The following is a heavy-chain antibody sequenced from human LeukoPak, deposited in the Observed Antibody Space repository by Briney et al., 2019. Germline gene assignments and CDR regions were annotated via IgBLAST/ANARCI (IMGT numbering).Heavy chain of an antibody. V-gene: IGHV3-20*04. CDR3: ARGEAYYDSSGLLFDY. CDR2: INWNGGST. J-gene: IGHJ4*02. CDR1: GFTFDDYG. Sequence: GGSLRLSCAASGFTFDDYGMSWVRQVPGKGLEWVSGINWNGGSTGYADSVKGRFTISRDNAKNSLYLQMNSLRAEDTALYYCARGEAYYDSSGLLFDYWGQGTLVTVSS. D-gene: IGHD3-22*01.